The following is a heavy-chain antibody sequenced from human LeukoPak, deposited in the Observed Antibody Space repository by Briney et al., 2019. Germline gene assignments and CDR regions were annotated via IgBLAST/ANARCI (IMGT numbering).Heavy chain of an antibody. D-gene: IGHD6-13*01. J-gene: IGHJ3*02. CDR3: ARRRRIGAVGTDAFDI. CDR2: VYYTGGT. CDR1: GDSITSSSYY. V-gene: IGHV4-39*01. Sequence: SETLSLTCSVSGDSITSSSYYWAWIRQPPERGLEWIGSVYYTGGTNYSPSLKSRVTMSVDTSKNQFSLKLSSVTAADTAVYYCARRRRIGAVGTDAFDIWGQGTMVTVSS.